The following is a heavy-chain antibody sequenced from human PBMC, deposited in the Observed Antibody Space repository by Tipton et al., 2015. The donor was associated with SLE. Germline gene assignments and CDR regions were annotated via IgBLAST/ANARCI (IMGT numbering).Heavy chain of an antibody. Sequence: TLSLTCTVSGGSVSSGSQYWSWIRQSAGKGLEWIGRIYTRGSTNYNPSLMSRVAISLDTSQNQFSLKLSSVTAADTAVYYCAREAGLSSRSYYHGYMDVWGKGTTVTISS. CDR1: GGSVSSGSQY. CDR3: AREAGLSSRSYYHGYMDV. CDR2: IYTRGST. D-gene: IGHD6-13*01. V-gene: IGHV4-61*02. J-gene: IGHJ6*03.